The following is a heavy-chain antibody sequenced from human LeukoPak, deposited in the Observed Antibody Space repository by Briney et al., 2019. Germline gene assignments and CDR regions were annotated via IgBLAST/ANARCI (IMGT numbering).Heavy chain of an antibody. CDR1: GFTFSSFA. D-gene: IGHD2-8*01. CDR3: AREKYCTPTDCLHGRFYFDY. V-gene: IGHV3-30*19. CDR2: ISREGSND. J-gene: IGHJ4*02. Sequence: GGSLRLSCAASGFTFSSFAINWVRQGPGKGLGWGAVISREGSNDYYADSVKGQFTISRDNSKNPLYLQLNTLRAEDTAVYYCAREKYCTPTDCLHGRFYFDYWGQGTLVTVSS.